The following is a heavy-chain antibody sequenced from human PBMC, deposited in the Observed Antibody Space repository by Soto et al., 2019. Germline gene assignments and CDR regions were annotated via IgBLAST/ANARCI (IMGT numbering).Heavy chain of an antibody. J-gene: IGHJ6*02. D-gene: IGHD1-1*01. Sequence: SVKVSCKASGGTFSSYAISWVRQAPGQGLEWMGGIIPIFGTANYAQKFQGRVTITADESTSTAYMELSSLRSEDTAVYYCASEVGTTGTSDYYYYYGMDVWGQGTTVTVSS. CDR2: IIPIFGTA. V-gene: IGHV1-69*13. CDR3: ASEVGTTGTSDYYYYYGMDV. CDR1: GGTFSSYA.